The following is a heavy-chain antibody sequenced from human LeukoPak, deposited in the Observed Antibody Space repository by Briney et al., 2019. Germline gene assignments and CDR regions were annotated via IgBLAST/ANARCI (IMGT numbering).Heavy chain of an antibody. CDR3: AKSPFGELSGLVDY. CDR2: IRPSGDNT. Sequence: PGGSLRLSCAASGFTFSSYDMTWVRQAPGRGLEWVSPIRPSGDNTYYADSVKGRFTISRDNSKNTLYLQMNSLRAEDTAVYYCAKSPFGELSGLVDYWGQGTLVTVSS. J-gene: IGHJ4*02. D-gene: IGHD3-10*01. V-gene: IGHV3-23*01. CDR1: GFTFSSYD.